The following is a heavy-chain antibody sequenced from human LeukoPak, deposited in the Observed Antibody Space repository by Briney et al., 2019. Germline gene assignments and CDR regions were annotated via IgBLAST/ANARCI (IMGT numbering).Heavy chain of an antibody. V-gene: IGHV3-66*01. CDR1: GFTVSNNY. Sequence: GGSLRLSCAASGFTVSNNYMSWVRQAPGKGLEWVSVIYSGGTTYYADSVKGRFTISRDTSKNTLYLQMNSLRAEDTAVYYCAKGTRYDILTGYAFDIWGQGTMVTVSS. CDR3: AKGTRYDILTGYAFDI. D-gene: IGHD3-9*01. J-gene: IGHJ3*02. CDR2: IYSGGTT.